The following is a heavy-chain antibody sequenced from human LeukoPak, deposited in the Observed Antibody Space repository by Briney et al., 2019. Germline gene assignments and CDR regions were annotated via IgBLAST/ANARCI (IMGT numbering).Heavy chain of an antibody. V-gene: IGHV1-69*13. CDR2: IIPIFGTA. CDR1: GGTFSSYA. J-gene: IGHJ5*02. D-gene: IGHD3-3*01. CDR3: ARDSFWSGYNNWFDP. Sequence: ASVKVSCKASGGTFSSYAISWVRQAPGQGLEWMGGIIPIFGTANYAQKFQGGVTITADESTSTAYMELSSLRSEDTAVYYCARDSFWSGYNNWFDPWGQGTLVTVSS.